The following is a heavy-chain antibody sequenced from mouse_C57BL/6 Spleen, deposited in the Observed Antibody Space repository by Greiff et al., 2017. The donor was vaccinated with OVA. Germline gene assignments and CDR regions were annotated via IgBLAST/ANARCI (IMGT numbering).Heavy chain of an antibody. Sequence: VQLQQSGAELARPGASVKLSCKASGYTFTSYGISWVKQRTGQGLEWIGEIYPRSGNTYYNEKFKGKATLTADKSSSTAYMELRSLTSEDSAVYFCARVYYGSSYFDYWGQGTTLTVSS. D-gene: IGHD1-1*01. V-gene: IGHV1-81*01. CDR1: GYTFTSYG. J-gene: IGHJ2*01. CDR3: ARVYYGSSYFDY. CDR2: IYPRSGNT.